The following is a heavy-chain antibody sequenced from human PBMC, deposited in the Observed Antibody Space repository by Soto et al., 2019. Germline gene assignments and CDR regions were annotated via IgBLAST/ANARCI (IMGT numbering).Heavy chain of an antibody. Sequence: EVQLLDSGGGLAQPGGSLRVSCAASGFIFNNYAMNWVRQAPGEGLQWVAGISARGVSTYYADSVKGRFIISRDNSKNTLFLQMSSLRAEDTAIYYCATLPQRPYYFDYWGLGTLVTVSS. CDR2: ISARGVST. CDR1: GFIFNNYA. J-gene: IGHJ4*02. V-gene: IGHV3-23*01. CDR3: ATLPQRPYYFDY. D-gene: IGHD1-1*01.